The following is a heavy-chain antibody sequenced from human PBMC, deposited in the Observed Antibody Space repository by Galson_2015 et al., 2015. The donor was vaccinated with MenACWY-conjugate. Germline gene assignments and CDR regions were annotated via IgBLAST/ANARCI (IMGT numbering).Heavy chain of an antibody. CDR2: IQQRGTT. Sequence: ETLSLTCALSGDSFSGHYWTWIRQSPGRGLEWIGEIQQRGTTNYSPSLKSRVTISIDLSNNQFSLMLNTVTAADTAVYYCARGRQQYSFWRGSKHNRFDPWGQGIQAIVSS. D-gene: IGHD3-3*01. J-gene: IGHJ5*02. V-gene: IGHV4-34*01. CDR3: ARGRQQYSFWRGSKHNRFDP. CDR1: GDSFSGHY.